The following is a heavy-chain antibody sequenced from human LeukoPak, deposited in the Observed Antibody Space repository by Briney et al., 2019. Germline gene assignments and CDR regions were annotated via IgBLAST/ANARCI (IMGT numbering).Heavy chain of an antibody. J-gene: IGHJ5*02. CDR3: ARDSRSGWGNWFDP. CDR1: GGSISSYY. V-gene: IGHV4-4*07. D-gene: IGHD6-19*01. CDR2: IYYRGST. Sequence: SETLSLTCTVSGGSISSYYWSWIRQPAGKGLEWIGSIYYRGSTYYNPSLESRVAISVDTSKNQFSLKLSSVTAADTAVYYCARDSRSGWGNWFDPWGQGTLVTVSS.